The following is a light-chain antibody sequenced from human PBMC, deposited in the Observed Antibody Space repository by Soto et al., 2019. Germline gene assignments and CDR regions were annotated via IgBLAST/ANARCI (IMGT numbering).Light chain of an antibody. J-gene: IGKJ4*01. Sequence: DIQMTQSPSTLAASVGDRVTITCRASQSISFWLAWYQQKPGKAPKLLIFDASTLERGVPSRFSGSGSGTEFTLTISSLQPDDFATDYCQQYNTYVLTFGGGTKVEIK. CDR1: QSISFW. CDR2: DAS. V-gene: IGKV1-5*01. CDR3: QQYNTYVLT.